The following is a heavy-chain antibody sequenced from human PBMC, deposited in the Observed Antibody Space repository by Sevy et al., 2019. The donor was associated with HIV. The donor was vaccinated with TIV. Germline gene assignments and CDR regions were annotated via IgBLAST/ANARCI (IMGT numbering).Heavy chain of an antibody. V-gene: IGHV3-30*18. Sequence: GGSLRLSCAASGFTFSSYGMHWVRQAPGKGLEWVAVISYDGSNKYYADSVKGRFTISRDNSKNTLYLQRNSLRAEDTAVYYCAEERYGSGSYKGGGNWFDPWGQGTLVTVSS. CDR3: AEERYGSGSYKGGGNWFDP. CDR2: ISYDGSNK. D-gene: IGHD3-10*01. J-gene: IGHJ5*02. CDR1: GFTFSSYG.